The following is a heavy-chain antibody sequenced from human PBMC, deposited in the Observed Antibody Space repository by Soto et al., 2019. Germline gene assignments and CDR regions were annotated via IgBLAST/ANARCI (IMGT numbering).Heavy chain of an antibody. J-gene: IGHJ6*02. CDR2: INQDGGGK. Sequence: EVQLVESGGGLVQPGGSLRLSCAASGFTFSSYWMSWVRQAPGKGLEWVANINQDGGGKYYGGSVKGRFTISRDNAENSLNLQMNSLRAEDTAVYYCAKDSSYSSSWHPYYYYYGMDVWGQGTTVTVSS. CDR1: GFTFSSYW. V-gene: IGHV3-7*01. D-gene: IGHD6-13*01. CDR3: AKDSSYSSSWHPYYYYYGMDV.